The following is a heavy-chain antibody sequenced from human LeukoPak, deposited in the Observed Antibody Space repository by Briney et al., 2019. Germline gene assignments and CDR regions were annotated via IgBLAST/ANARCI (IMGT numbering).Heavy chain of an antibody. V-gene: IGHV3-48*03. D-gene: IGHD3-10*01. CDR2: ISVNGDVK. CDR3: ARDYYGDDP. J-gene: IGHJ5*02. CDR1: GFTFSDHE. Sequence: GGSLRLSCVATGFTFSDHEMTWVRQAPGKGLGWISYISVNGDVKYYSDSVKGRFTISRDNAKNSLYLQMNSLRAEDTAVYFCARDYYGDDPWGQGTLVTVSS.